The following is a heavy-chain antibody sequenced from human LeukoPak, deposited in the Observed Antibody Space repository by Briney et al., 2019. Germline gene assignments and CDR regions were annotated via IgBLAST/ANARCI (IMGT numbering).Heavy chain of an antibody. Sequence: GGSLTLSCAASGFTVSSNYMSWVRQAPGKGLEWVSVIYSGGSTYYADSVKGRFTISRDNSKNTLYLQMNSLRAEDTAVYYCARDDSSGYYYTAIFDYWGQGTLVTVSS. CDR2: IYSGGST. CDR3: ARDDSSGYYYTAIFDY. CDR1: GFTVSSNY. V-gene: IGHV3-66*01. D-gene: IGHD3-22*01. J-gene: IGHJ4*02.